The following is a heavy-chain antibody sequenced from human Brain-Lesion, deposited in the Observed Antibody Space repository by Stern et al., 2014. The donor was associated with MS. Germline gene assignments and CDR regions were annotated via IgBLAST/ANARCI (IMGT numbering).Heavy chain of an antibody. CDR1: GGSISSGGYY. D-gene: IGHD2-2*01. V-gene: IGHV4-61*02. Sequence: DQLVESGPGLVKPSQTLSLSCTVSGGSISSGGYYWSWIRQPAGKGLEWIGRIFNSGRTSYNPSPKSRVTISIDTSKNQFSLRLNSMTAADTAVYYCARGRVVPGFQYYATDVWGQGTTVIVSS. CDR2: IFNSGRT. J-gene: IGHJ6*02. CDR3: ARGRVVPGFQYYATDV.